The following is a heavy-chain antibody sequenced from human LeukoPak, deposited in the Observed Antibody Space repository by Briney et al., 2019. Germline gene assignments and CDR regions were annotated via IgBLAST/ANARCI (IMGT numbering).Heavy chain of an antibody. CDR3: ARVGRIYYDSSGYTYYFDY. Sequence: KSSETLSLTCTVSGGSMSSGDYYWSWIRQPPGKGLEWIGYIYYSGSTYYNPSLKSRVTISVDTSKNQFSLKLSSVTAADTAVYYCARVGRIYYDSSGYTYYFDYWGQGTLVTVSS. CDR2: IYYSGST. D-gene: IGHD3-22*01. J-gene: IGHJ4*02. V-gene: IGHV4-30-4*01. CDR1: GGSMSSGDYY.